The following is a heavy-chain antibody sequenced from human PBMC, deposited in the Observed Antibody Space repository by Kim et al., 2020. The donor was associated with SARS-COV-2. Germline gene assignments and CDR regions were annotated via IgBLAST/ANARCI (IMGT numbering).Heavy chain of an antibody. Sequence: GGSLRLSCAASGFTFSSYEMNWVRQAPGKGLEWVSYIISSGSTIYYADSVKGRFTISRDNAKNSLYLQMNSLRAEDTAVYYCARVGLRYDSSGYYYYYYGMDVWGQGTTVTVSS. V-gene: IGHV3-48*03. J-gene: IGHJ6*02. CDR2: IISSGSTI. D-gene: IGHD3-22*01. CDR1: GFTFSSYE. CDR3: ARVGLRYDSSGYYYYYYGMDV.